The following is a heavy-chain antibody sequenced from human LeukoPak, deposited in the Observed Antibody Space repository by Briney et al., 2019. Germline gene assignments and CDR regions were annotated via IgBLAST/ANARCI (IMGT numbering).Heavy chain of an antibody. J-gene: IGHJ4*02. CDR2: IRYDGSNK. CDR1: GDSFSSVDYY. V-gene: IGHV3-33*08. CDR3: ARGPSGYHNT. Sequence: LSLTCTVSGDSFSSVDYYWGWIRQAPGKGLEWVAFIRYDGSNKYYADSVKGRFTISRDNSKNTLYLQMNSLRAEDTAVYYCARGPSGYHNTGGQGTLVTVSS. D-gene: IGHD5-12*01.